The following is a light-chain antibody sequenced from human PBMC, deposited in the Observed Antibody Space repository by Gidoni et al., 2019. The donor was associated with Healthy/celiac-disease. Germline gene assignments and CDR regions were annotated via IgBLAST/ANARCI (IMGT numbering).Light chain of an antibody. CDR3: QQRSNWPSIT. V-gene: IGKV3-11*01. CDR1: QSVSSY. J-gene: IGKJ5*01. CDR2: DAS. Sequence: EIVLTQSPATLSWSPGERATLSCRARQSVSSYLAWYQQNPGQAPRLLIYDASNRATGIPARFSGSGSGTDFSLTISSLEPEDFAVYYCQQRSNWPSITFGQGTRLEIK.